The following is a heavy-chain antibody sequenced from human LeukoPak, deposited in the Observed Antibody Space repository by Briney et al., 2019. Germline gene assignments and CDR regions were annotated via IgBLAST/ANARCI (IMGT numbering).Heavy chain of an antibody. D-gene: IGHD2-15*01. CDR3: GKDIQVAY. CDR1: RFGLHDAA. Sequence: PGGSLRVSRAASRFGLHDAAMPWVRQAPGKGLEWVSLVSSSGANTYYANSVKGRFTIARDNSKNTLFLQMNSLRAEDTAMYYCGKDIQVAYWGQGTLVTVSS. CDR2: VSSSGANT. J-gene: IGHJ4*02. V-gene: IGHV3-23*01.